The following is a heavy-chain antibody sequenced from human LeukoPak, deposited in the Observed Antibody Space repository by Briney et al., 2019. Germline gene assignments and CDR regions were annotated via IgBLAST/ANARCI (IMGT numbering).Heavy chain of an antibody. D-gene: IGHD6-19*01. CDR1: GGSFSGYY. Sequence: SETLSLTCAVYGGSFSGYYWSWIRQPPGKGLEWIGEINHSGSTNYNSSLKSRVTISVDTSKNQFSLKLSSVTAADTAVYYCARGGLDYFDSWGQGTLVTVSS. V-gene: IGHV4-34*01. CDR3: ARGGLDYFDS. CDR2: INHSGST. J-gene: IGHJ4*02.